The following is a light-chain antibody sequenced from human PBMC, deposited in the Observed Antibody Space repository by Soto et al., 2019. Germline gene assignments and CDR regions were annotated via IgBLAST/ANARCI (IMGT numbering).Light chain of an antibody. CDR3: AAWDGSLRGHV. V-gene: IGLV1-47*02. CDR2: SNN. J-gene: IGLJ1*01. Sequence: QSVLTQPPSASGTPGQRVTVSCSGSSSNIGSNYVYWYQHLPGTAPKLLIYSNNQRPSGVPDRFSGSKSGTSAALAISGLRSEDEADYYCAAWDGSLRGHVFGTGTKVTVL. CDR1: SSNIGSNY.